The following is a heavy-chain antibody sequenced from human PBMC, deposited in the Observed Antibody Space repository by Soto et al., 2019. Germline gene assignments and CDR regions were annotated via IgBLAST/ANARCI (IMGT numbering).Heavy chain of an antibody. Sequence: ASVKVSCKASGETFTSYGISWVRQAPGQGLEWMGWISAYNGNTNYAQKLPGRVTMTTDTSTSTAYMELRSLRSDDKAVYYCAREPSLYYYDSSGYSRTGWFDPWGQGTLVTVSS. CDR1: GETFTSYG. D-gene: IGHD3-22*01. J-gene: IGHJ5*02. CDR3: AREPSLYYYDSSGYSRTGWFDP. V-gene: IGHV1-18*04. CDR2: ISAYNGNT.